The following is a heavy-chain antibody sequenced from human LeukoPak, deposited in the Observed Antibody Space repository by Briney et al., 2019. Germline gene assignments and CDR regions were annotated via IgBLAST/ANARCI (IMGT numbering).Heavy chain of an antibody. CDR1: GFTVSSIY. CDR2: IYSGGRT. J-gene: IGHJ4*02. Sequence: PGGSLRLSCAASGFTVSSIYMGWVRQGPGKGLEWVSDIYSGGRTYYSASVKGRFTISRDNAKNSLYLQMNSLRAEDTAVYYCARVSPNTVTTLQYFGYWGQGTLVTVSS. CDR3: ARVSPNTVTTLQYFGY. V-gene: IGHV3-53*01. D-gene: IGHD4-17*01.